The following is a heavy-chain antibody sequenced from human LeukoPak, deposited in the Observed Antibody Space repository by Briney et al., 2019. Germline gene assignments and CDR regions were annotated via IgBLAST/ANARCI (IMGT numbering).Heavy chain of an antibody. CDR3: ARGRLSQAYCGGDCYSGEYWYFDL. CDR2: IIPILGIA. CDR1: GGTFSSYT. V-gene: IGHV1-69*02. Sequence: ASVKVSCKASGGTFSSYTISWVRQAPGQGLEWMGRIIPILGIANYAQKFQGRATITADKSTSTAYMELSSLRSEDTAVYYCARGRLSQAYCGGDCYSGEYWYFDLWGRGTLVTVSS. D-gene: IGHD2-21*01. J-gene: IGHJ2*01.